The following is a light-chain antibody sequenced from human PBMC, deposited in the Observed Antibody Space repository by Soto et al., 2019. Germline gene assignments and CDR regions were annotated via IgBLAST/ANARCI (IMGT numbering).Light chain of an antibody. CDR3: SSYAGNNTLV. J-gene: IGLJ3*02. CDR1: SSDIGSYNY. V-gene: IGLV2-8*01. CDR2: EVT. Sequence: QSALTQPPSASGSPGQSVTISCTGASSDIGSYNYVSWYRQYPGKAPKLMISEVTKRHSGVPDRFSGSKSGNTASLTVSGLQTEDEADYYCSSYAGNNTLVFGGGTKVTVL.